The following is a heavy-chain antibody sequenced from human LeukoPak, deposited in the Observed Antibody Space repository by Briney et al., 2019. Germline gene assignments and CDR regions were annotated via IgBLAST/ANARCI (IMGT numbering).Heavy chain of an antibody. CDR1: GGSFSGYY. Sequence: SEALSLTCAVSGGSFSGYYWSWIRQPPGKGLEWIGEINHSGSTNYNPSLKSRVTISVDTSKNQFSLKLSSVTAADTAVYSCARVDQSGYDTRGWFDPWGQGTLVTVSS. D-gene: IGHD5-12*01. CDR2: INHSGST. CDR3: ARVDQSGYDTRGWFDP. V-gene: IGHV4-34*01. J-gene: IGHJ5*02.